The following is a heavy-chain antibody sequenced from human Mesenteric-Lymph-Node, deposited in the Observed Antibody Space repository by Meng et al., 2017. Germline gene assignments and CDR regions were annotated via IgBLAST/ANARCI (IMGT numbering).Heavy chain of an antibody. J-gene: IGHJ4*02. Sequence: GESLKISCAASGFTFSSYWMHWVRQAPGKGLEWVANMNEDGSQKLYVDSVKGRFTISRDNAKNSVVLQMDSLRADDTAVYYCARGVREGGWGQGTLVT. CDR2: MNEDGSQK. CDR1: GFTFSSYW. V-gene: IGHV3-7*01. CDR3: ARGVREGG. D-gene: IGHD1-26*01.